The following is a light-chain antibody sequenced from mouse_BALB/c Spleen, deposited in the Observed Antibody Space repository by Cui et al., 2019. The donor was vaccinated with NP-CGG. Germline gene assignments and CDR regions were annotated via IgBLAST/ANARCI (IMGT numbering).Light chain of an antibody. CDR2: GTN. CDR3: ALWYSNHWV. CDR1: TGAVTTSNY. Sequence: QAVATQEHALTTSPGETVTLTCRSNTGAVTTSNYANWVQEKPDHLFTGLIGGTNNRAPGVPARFSGSLIGDKAALTITGAQTEDEAIYFCALWYSNHWVFGGGTKLTVL. J-gene: IGLJ1*01. V-gene: IGLV1*01.